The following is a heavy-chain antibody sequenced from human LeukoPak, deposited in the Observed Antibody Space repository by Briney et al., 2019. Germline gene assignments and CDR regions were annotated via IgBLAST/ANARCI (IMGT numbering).Heavy chain of an antibody. CDR1: GFTVSINY. CDR3: VRGGFGHAMDV. CDR2: IHNDGSGT. D-gene: IGHD3-10*01. J-gene: IGHJ6*02. V-gene: IGHV3-74*01. Sequence: GGSLRLSCAASGFTVSINYMSWVRQAPGKGLEWVSVIHNDGSGTNYADSLKGRTTISRDNAKNTLYLQMTSLGAEDTGVYYCVRGGFGHAMDVWGQGTTVIVSS.